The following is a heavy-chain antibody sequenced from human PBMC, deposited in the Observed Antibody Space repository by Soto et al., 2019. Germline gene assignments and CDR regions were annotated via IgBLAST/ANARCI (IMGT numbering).Heavy chain of an antibody. CDR2: INSDGSST. CDR3: AKGDRAYYFDY. V-gene: IGHV3-74*01. D-gene: IGHD3-16*01. CDR1: GFTFSSYW. J-gene: IGHJ4*02. Sequence: GGSLRLSCAASGFTFSSYWMHWVRQAPGKGLVWVSRINSDGSSTSYADSVKGRFTISRDNAKNTLYLQMNSLRAEDTAVYYCAKGDRAYYFDYGGQGTLVTVSS.